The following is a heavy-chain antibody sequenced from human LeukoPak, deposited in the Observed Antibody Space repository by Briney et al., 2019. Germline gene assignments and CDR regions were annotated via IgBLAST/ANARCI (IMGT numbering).Heavy chain of an antibody. D-gene: IGHD3-22*01. CDR3: TTAGPYESFDY. CDR2: VKSKTDGGTT. CDR1: GFTFSNAW. J-gene: IGHJ4*02. Sequence: GGSLRLSCTPSGFTFSNAWMSWVRQAPGKGLEWVGRVKSKTDGGTTDYAAPVKGRFTISKDDSKNTLYLRMNSLKTEDTAVYYCTTAGPYESFDYWGQGTLVTVSS. V-gene: IGHV3-15*01.